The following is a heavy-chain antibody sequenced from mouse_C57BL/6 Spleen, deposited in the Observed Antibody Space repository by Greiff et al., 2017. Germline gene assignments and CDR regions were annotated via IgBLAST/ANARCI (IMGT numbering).Heavy chain of an antibody. D-gene: IGHD2-4*01. Sequence: VQLKQSGPGLVKPSQSLSLTCSVTGYSITSGYYWNWIRQFPGNKLEWMGYISYDGSNNYNPSLKNRISITRDTSKNQFFLKLNSVTTEDTATYYWARERDYDYDGGAWFAYWGQGTLVTVSA. CDR3: ARERDYDYDGGAWFAY. CDR2: ISYDGSN. CDR1: GYSITSGYY. J-gene: IGHJ3*01. V-gene: IGHV3-6*01.